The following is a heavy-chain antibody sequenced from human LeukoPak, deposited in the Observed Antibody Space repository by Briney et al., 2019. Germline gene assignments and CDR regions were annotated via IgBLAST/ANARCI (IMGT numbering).Heavy chain of an antibody. CDR3: ARDEAAAGTMEEWAFDP. CDR2: MNQDGSGK. J-gene: IGHJ5*02. D-gene: IGHD6-13*01. CDR1: GFTFSTYW. V-gene: IGHV3-7*01. Sequence: GGSLRLSCAASGFTFSTYWMSWVRQAPGKGLEWVANMNQDGSGKYYVDSVKGRFTISRDDAKNSLYLQMNSLRAEDTAVYYCARDEAAAGTMEEWAFDPWGQGTLVTVSS.